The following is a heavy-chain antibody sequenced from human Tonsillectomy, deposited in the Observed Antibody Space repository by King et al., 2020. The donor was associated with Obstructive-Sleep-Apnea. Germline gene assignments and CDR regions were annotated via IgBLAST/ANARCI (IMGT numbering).Heavy chain of an antibody. CDR3: ARLRRVILVDTGLVFDY. V-gene: IGHV4-59*08. CDR1: GGSISSYY. D-gene: IGHD3-22*01. Sequence: QLQESGPGLVKPSETLSLTCTVSGGSISSYYWSWIRQPPGKGLEWIGYIFYSGSTNYNPSLKSRVTISIDTSKNQFSLKLTSVTAADTAVYYCARLRRVILVDTGLVFDYWGQETLVTVSS. CDR2: IFYSGST. J-gene: IGHJ4*02.